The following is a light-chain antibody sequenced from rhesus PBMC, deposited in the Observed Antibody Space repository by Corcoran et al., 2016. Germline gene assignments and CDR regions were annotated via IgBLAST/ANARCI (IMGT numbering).Light chain of an antibody. V-gene: IGLV7-88*01. CDR2: GTT. CDR1: AGAVTGSHD. Sequence: QAVVTQEPSLTVSPGGTVTLTCGSSAGAVTGSHDPYWFQQKPDQAPRTLIYGTTNKLSWTPARFSGSLLGGKAALTLSGAQPEDEADYHCLLYYSGIYIFGGGTRLTVL. CDR3: LLYYSGIYI. J-gene: IGLJ1*01.